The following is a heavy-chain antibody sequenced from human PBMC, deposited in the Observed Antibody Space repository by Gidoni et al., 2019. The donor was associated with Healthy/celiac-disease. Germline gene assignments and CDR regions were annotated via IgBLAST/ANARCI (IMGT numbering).Heavy chain of an antibody. CDR1: GGTFSSYA. J-gene: IGHJ4*02. Sequence: QVQLVQSGAEVQKPGSSVKVSCKASGGTFSSYAISWVRQAPGQGLEWMGGIIPIFGTANYAQKFQGRVTITADESTSTAYMELSSLRSEDTAVYYCARAGSRGIAAAVYYFDYWGQGTLVTVSS. V-gene: IGHV1-69*01. CDR2: IIPIFGTA. CDR3: ARAGSRGIAAAVYYFDY. D-gene: IGHD6-13*01.